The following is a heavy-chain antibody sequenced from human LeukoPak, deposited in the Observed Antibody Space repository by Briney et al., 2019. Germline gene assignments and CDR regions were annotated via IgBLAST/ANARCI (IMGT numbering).Heavy chain of an antibody. Sequence: ASVKVSCKASGYTFTGYYMHWVRQAPGQGLEWMGWINPNSGGTNYAQKFQGRVTMTRDTSISTAYMELSRLRSDDTAVYYCARAMSGWKIYYYYYGMDVWGQGTTVTVSS. J-gene: IGHJ6*02. CDR1: GYTFTGYY. D-gene: IGHD6-19*01. V-gene: IGHV1-2*02. CDR3: ARAMSGWKIYYYYYGMDV. CDR2: INPNSGGT.